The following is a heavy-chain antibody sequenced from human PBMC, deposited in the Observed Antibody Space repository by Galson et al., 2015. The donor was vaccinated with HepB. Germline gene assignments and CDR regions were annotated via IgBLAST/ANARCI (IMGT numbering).Heavy chain of an antibody. V-gene: IGHV3-30-3*01. Sequence: SLRLSCAASGWSFSIYAMSRVCQAPGKGLEWVEVISYDGSNKYYADSVKRRFTISRDNSKHTLYLQMNSLRAEDTAVYYCAREAVVPAAGAAFDIWGQGTMVTVSS. D-gene: IGHD2-2*01. J-gene: IGHJ3*02. CDR1: GWSFSIYA. CDR2: ISYDGSNK. CDR3: AREAVVPAAGAAFDI.